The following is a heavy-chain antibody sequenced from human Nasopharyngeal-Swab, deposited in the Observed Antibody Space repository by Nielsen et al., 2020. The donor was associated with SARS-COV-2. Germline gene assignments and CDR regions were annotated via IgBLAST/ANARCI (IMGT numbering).Heavy chain of an antibody. D-gene: IGHD3-10*01. V-gene: IGHV4-34*01. Sequence: SETLSLTCAVYGGSFSGYYWSWIRQPPGKGLEWIGEINHSGSTNYNPSLKSRVTISVDTSKNQFSLKLSSVTAADTAVYYCARVGWFGEFHSDYWGQGTLVTVSS. CDR3: ARVGWFGEFHSDY. J-gene: IGHJ4*02. CDR2: INHSGST. CDR1: GGSFSGYY.